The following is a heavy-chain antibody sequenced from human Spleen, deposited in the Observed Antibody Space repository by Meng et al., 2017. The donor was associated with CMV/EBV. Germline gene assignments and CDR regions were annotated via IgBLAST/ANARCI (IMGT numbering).Heavy chain of an antibody. CDR3: ATGSGDYGT. Sequence: GESLKISCAASGFIFSSYWMSWVRQGPGKGLEWVANINHDGSEKRYVDSVKGRFTVSRDNAKNSLYLQMNSLRVEDTAVYYCATGSGDYGTWGQGTLVTVSS. CDR1: GFIFSSYW. CDR2: INHDGSEK. J-gene: IGHJ5*02. V-gene: IGHV3-7*01. D-gene: IGHD3-10*01.